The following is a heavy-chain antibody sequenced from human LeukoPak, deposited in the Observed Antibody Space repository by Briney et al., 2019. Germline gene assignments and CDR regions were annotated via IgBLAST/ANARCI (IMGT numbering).Heavy chain of an antibody. CDR1: GGSFSGHF. D-gene: IGHD3-22*01. V-gene: IGHV4-34*01. Sequence: SETLSLTCAVYGGSFSGHFWSWIRQPPGRGLEWIGEIDHTGRTNYNPSLKTRFSISRDTSKNQFSLRFNSVTAADTAVYYCARGFSLSYYASSGFLFDYWGQGGLVTVSS. J-gene: IGHJ4*02. CDR3: ARGFSLSYYASSGFLFDY. CDR2: IDHTGRT.